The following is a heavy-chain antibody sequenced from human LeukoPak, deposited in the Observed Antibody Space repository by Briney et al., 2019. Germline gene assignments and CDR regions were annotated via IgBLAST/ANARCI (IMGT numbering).Heavy chain of an antibody. CDR2: ISGNGGGT. CDR1: GITFSSYA. D-gene: IGHD6-13*01. CDR3: AKSFGYSRSWFDY. Sequence: GGSLRLSCAASGITFSSYAMSWVRQAPGKGLEWVSGISGNGGGTYYADSVEGRFTISRDNSKNTLYLQMNSLRAEDTAVYYCAKSFGYSRSWFDYWGQGTLVTVSS. V-gene: IGHV3-23*01. J-gene: IGHJ4*02.